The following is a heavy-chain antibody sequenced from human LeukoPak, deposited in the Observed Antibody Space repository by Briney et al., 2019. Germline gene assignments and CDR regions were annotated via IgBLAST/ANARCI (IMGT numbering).Heavy chain of an antibody. CDR3: ARHPEQYYYDSSGSLGYYYYMDV. Sequence: SETLSLTCTDSGGSISSYYWSWIRQPAGKGLEWIGRIYTSGSTNYNPSLKSRVTMSVDTSKNQFSLKLSSVTAADTAVYYCARHPEQYYYDSSGSLGYYYYMDVWGKGTTVTVSS. V-gene: IGHV4-4*07. D-gene: IGHD3-22*01. J-gene: IGHJ6*03. CDR2: IYTSGST. CDR1: GGSISSYY.